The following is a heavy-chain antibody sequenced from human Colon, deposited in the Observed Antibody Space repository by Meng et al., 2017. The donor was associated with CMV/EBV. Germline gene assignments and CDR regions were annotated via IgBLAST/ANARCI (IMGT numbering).Heavy chain of an antibody. D-gene: IGHD2-2*01. V-gene: IGHV3-20*01. CDR2: INWNGGRT. Sequence: GESLKISCAGSGFIFSSYGMSWVRQAPGKGLEWVSGINWNGGRTGYADSVKGRFTISRDNAKNSLYLQMNSLRAEDTALYHCARGKGYCSSSDCSLGTNYYYYYGMDVWGQGTTVTVSS. CDR3: ARGKGYCSSSDCSLGTNYYYYYGMDV. J-gene: IGHJ6*02. CDR1: GFIFSSYG.